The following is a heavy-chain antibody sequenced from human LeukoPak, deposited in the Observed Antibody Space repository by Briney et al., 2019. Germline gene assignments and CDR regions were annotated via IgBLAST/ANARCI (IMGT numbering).Heavy chain of an antibody. D-gene: IGHD4/OR15-4a*01. J-gene: IGHJ3*02. CDR2: IWSDGSNM. Sequence: PGRSLRLSCAASGFTFSSYDMHWVRQAPGRGLEWVALIWSDGSNMYYADSVKGRFTIYRDNSENTLYLQMHSLRAEDTAVYYCARRQGAAFDMWAQGTMVSVSS. CDR3: ARRQGAAFDM. V-gene: IGHV3-33*01. CDR1: GFTFSSYD.